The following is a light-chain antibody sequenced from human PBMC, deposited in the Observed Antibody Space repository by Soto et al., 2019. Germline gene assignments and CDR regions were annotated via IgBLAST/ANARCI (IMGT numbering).Light chain of an antibody. CDR2: DAS. CDR1: QSVSSY. J-gene: IGKJ5*01. Sequence: IVLTQSPATLSLSPGERATLSCRASQSVSSYLLWYQQKPGQAPRLLIYDASNRATGIPARFSGSGSGTDFTLTISSLEPEDFAVYYCQQRSNWPITFGQRTRLEIK. CDR3: QQRSNWPIT. V-gene: IGKV3-11*01.